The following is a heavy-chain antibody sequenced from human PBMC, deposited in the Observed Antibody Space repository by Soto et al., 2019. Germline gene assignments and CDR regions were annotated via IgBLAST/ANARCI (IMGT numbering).Heavy chain of an antibody. Sequence: PGGSLRLSCAASGFTFSSYGMHWVRQAPGKGLEWVAVISYDGSNKYYADSVKGRFTISRDNSKNTLYLQMNSLRAEDTAVYYCAGDPYYYASEYWGQGTLVTVSS. CDR1: GFTFSSYG. CDR2: ISYDGSNK. J-gene: IGHJ4*02. CDR3: AGDPYYYASEY. D-gene: IGHD3-10*01. V-gene: IGHV3-30*03.